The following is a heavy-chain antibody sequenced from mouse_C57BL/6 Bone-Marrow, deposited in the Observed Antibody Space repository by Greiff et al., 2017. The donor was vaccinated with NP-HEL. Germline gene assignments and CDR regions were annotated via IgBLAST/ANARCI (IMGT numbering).Heavy chain of an antibody. CDR1: GFTFSDYG. CDR3: ARFLYAMDY. Sequence: EVHLVESGGGLVKPGGSLKLSCAASGFTFSDYGMHWVRQAPEKGLEWVAYISSGSSTISYADTVKGRFTISSYNAKNTLFLQMTSLRSEDTAMYYCARFLYAMDYWGQGTSVTVSS. CDR2: ISSGSSTI. J-gene: IGHJ4*01. V-gene: IGHV5-17*01.